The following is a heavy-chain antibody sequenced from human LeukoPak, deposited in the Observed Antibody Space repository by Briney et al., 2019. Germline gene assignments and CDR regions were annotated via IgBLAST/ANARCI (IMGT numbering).Heavy chain of an antibody. CDR2: INPSGGSS. CDR1: GYTFTSYY. CDR3: ARRAAAGTPLRQYDY. D-gene: IGHD6-13*01. J-gene: IGHJ4*02. Sequence: ASVKVSCKASGYTFTSYYMHWVRQAPGQGLEWMRIINPSGGSSSYAQKFQGRVTMTRDTSTSTVYMELSSLRSEDTAVYYCARRAAAGTPLRQYDYWGQGTLVTVSS. V-gene: IGHV1-46*01.